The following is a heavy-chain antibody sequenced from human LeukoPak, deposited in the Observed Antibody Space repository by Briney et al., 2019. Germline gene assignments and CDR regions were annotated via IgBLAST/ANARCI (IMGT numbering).Heavy chain of an antibody. J-gene: IGHJ3*02. D-gene: IGHD2-2*01. CDR1: GGSISTSNYY. V-gene: IGHV4-39*07. CDR3: AKSNDGLVDI. Sequence: RASETLSLTCTVSGGSISTSNYYWGWIRQPPGKGLEWIGNIFYSGSTYYSPSLRSRVTISLDTSRNQFSLKLNSVTAADTAVYYCAKSNDGLVDIWGQGTMVTVSS. CDR2: IFYSGST.